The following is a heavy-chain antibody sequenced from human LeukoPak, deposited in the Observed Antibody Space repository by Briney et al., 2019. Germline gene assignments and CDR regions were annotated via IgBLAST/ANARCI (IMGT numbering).Heavy chain of an antibody. CDR3: AREQDYCGSGSSPYAHYYFDY. CDR1: GYTFTSYG. J-gene: IGHJ4*02. CDR2: ISAYNGNT. V-gene: IGHV1-18*01. Sequence: ASVKVSCKASGYTFTSYGISWVRQAPGQGLEWMGWISAYNGNTNNAQKLQGRVTMTTDTSTSTAYMELRSLRSYDTAVYYCAREQDYCGSGSSPYAHYYFDYCGQGTLVTVSS. D-gene: IGHD3-10*01.